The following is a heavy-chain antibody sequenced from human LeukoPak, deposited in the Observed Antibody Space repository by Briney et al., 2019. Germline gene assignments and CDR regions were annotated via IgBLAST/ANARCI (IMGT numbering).Heavy chain of an antibody. CDR3: ARSGHPAKYCSSTSCLNWFDA. J-gene: IGHJ5*02. CDR1: GGSISRGSYY. Sequence: AETLSLICTVSGGSISRGSYYWGWIRQPPGTGLEWIANVYDNRNTAYNPSLRSRATISIDTSRNQFSLRLNCVTAADTAVYYCARSGHPAKYCSSTSCLNWFDAWGQGTLVTVSS. CDR2: VYDNRNT. V-gene: IGHV4-39*07. D-gene: IGHD2-2*01.